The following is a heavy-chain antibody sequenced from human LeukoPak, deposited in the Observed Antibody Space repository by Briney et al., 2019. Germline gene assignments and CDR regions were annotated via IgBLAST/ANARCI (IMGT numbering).Heavy chain of an antibody. CDR1: GFTFSRYW. CDR2: IKEDGSEE. CDR3: ARAYTDYAEGGY. Sequence: GGSLRLPCVASGFTFSRYWMTWVRQAPGKGLEWVANIKEDGSEENYVDSVKGRFTISRDNAKNSLYLQLNSLRVDDTAVYYCARAYTDYAEGGYWGQGTLITVSS. D-gene: IGHD5-12*01. J-gene: IGHJ4*02. V-gene: IGHV3-7*04.